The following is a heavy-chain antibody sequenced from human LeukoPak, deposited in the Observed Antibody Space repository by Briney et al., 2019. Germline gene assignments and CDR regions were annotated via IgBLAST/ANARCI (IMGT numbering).Heavy chain of an antibody. D-gene: IGHD3-22*01. CDR3: ARVSHSRVDY. CDR1: GFTFSDYY. J-gene: IGHJ4*02. Sequence: GGSLRLSCAASGFTFSDYYMTWIRQAPGKGLEWASYISSSTGSAIYYTDSVKGRFTISRDNAKNSLFLQMNSLRAEDTAVYFCARVSHSRVDYWGQGTLVTVSS. CDR2: ISSSTGSAI. V-gene: IGHV3-11*01.